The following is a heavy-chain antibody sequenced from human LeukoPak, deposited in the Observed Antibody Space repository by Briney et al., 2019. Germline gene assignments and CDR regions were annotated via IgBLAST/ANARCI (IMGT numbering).Heavy chain of an antibody. CDR2: INHSGST. Sequence: SETLSLTCAVYGGSFSGYYWSWIRQPPGKGPEWIGEINHSGSTNYNPSLKSRVTISVDTSKNQFSLKLSSVTAADTAVYYCARGIVVVTDSNVNFDYWGQGTLVTVSS. CDR1: GGSFSGYY. D-gene: IGHD2-21*02. J-gene: IGHJ4*02. V-gene: IGHV4-34*01. CDR3: ARGIVVVTDSNVNFDY.